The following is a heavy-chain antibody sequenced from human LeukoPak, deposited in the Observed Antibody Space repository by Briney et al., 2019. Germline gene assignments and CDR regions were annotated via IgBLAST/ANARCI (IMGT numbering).Heavy chain of an antibody. J-gene: IGHJ4*02. Sequence: GESLKISCNGSGYSFTRFWISWVRQMPGKGLEWMGRIDPGDSYTNYSPSFQGHVTISADKSISTAYLQWSSLKASDTAMYYCARHYSSVSDFYYWGQGTLVTVSS. CDR1: GYSFTRFW. D-gene: IGHD6-19*01. CDR2: IDPGDSYT. CDR3: ARHYSSVSDFYY. V-gene: IGHV5-10-1*01.